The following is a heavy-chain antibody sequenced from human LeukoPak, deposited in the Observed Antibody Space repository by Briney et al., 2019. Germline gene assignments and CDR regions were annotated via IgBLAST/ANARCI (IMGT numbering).Heavy chain of an antibody. CDR2: IKQDGSQQ. V-gene: IGHV3-7*01. CDR1: GFNFTRYW. J-gene: IGHJ4*02. Sequence: GGSLRLSCAASGFNFTRYWMAWLRQAPGKGLEWVANIKQDGSQQFYLDSVKGRFTISRDNAENSLYLQMNDVRAEDTAIYYCSNGIYATSYWGQGTLVTVSS. CDR3: SNGIYATSY. D-gene: IGHD2-2*01.